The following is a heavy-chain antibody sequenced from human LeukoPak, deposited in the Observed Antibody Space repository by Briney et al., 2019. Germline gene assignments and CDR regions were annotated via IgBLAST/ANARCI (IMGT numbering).Heavy chain of an antibody. CDR3: ASSRGKTGTTHVGYYYYSMDV. J-gene: IGHJ6*03. CDR2: INHSGSA. CDR1: GGSFSGYY. D-gene: IGHD1-7*01. Sequence: SETLCLTCAVYGGSFSGYYWSCIPEPPGKGLEWIGEINHSGSANYNPSLKSRVTISVDTSKNQFSLKLSSVTAADTAVYYCASSRGKTGTTHVGYYYYSMDVWGKGTTVTVSS. V-gene: IGHV4-34*01.